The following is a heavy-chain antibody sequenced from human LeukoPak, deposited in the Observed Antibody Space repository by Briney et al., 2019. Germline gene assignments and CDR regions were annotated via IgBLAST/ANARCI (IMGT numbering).Heavy chain of an antibody. J-gene: IGHJ6*02. CDR2: VYYTGSS. Sequence: SETLSLTCTVSGGSINDHAWCWIRQPPGRGLEWIGCVYYTGSSEYNASLKSRLTISTGTSNNQLSLKVTSVTAADTAIYSCARLSRLATAGAYPYPSLELWGQGTTVTVSS. V-gene: IGHV4-59*11. D-gene: IGHD6-13*01. CDR1: GGSINDHA. CDR3: ARLSRLATAGAYPYPSLEL.